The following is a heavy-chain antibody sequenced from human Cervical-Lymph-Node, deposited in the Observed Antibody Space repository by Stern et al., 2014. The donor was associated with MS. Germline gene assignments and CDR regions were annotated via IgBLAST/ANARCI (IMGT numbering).Heavy chain of an antibody. J-gene: IGHJ3*02. CDR1: GYSISSGYY. Sequence: VQLVESGPGLVKPSETLSLTCTVSGYSISSGYYWGWIRQPPGKGLEWIGSIYHSGSTYYNPSLKSRVTISVDTSKNQFPLKLSSVTAADTAVYYCARGQWLQLRPAFDIWGQGTMVTVSS. CDR3: ARGQWLQLRPAFDI. V-gene: IGHV4-38-2*02. CDR2: IYHSGST. D-gene: IGHD5-24*01.